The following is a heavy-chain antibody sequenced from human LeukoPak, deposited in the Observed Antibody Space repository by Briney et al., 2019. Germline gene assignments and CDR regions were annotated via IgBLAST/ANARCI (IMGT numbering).Heavy chain of an antibody. D-gene: IGHD2-2*01. CDR3: ARGDRYCSSTSCSVGGAFDI. J-gene: IGHJ3*02. CDR2: IKQDGSEK. CDR1: GFTFSSYW. V-gene: IGHV3-7*01. Sequence: GGSLRLSCAASGFTFSSYWMSWVRQAPGKGLEWVANIKQDGSEKYYVDSVKGRFTISRDNAKNSLYLQMNSLRAEDTAVYYCARGDRYCSSTSCSVGGAFDIWGQGTMVTVSS.